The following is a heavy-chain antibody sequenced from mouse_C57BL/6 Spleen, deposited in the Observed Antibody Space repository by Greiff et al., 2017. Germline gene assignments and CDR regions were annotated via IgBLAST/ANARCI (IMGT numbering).Heavy chain of an antibody. D-gene: IGHD1-1*01. CDR2: IDPNSGGT. CDR1: GYTFTSYW. Sequence: QVQLQQPGAELVKPGASVKLSCKASGYTFTSYWMHWVKQRPGRGLEWIGRIDPNSGGTKYNEKFQSKATLTVDKPSSTAYMQLSSLTSEDSAVYYCARGGITTVVATAPFDYWGQGTTLTVSS. J-gene: IGHJ2*01. CDR3: ARGGITTVVATAPFDY. V-gene: IGHV1-72*01.